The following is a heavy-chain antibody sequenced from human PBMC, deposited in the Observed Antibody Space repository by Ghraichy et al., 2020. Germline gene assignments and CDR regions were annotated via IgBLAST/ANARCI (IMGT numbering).Heavy chain of an antibody. J-gene: IGHJ3*02. CDR2: INPNSGGT. Sequence: ASVKVSCKASGYTFTGYYMHWVRQAPGQGLEWMGRINPNSGGTNYAQKFQGRVTMTRDTSISTAYMELSRLRSDDTAVYYCARPIHYYDSSGYFDAFDIWGQGTMVTVSS. CDR3: ARPIHYYDSSGYFDAFDI. CDR1: GYTFTGYY. D-gene: IGHD3-22*01. V-gene: IGHV1-2*06.